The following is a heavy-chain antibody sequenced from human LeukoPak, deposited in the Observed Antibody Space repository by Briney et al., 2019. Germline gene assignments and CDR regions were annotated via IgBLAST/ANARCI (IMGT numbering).Heavy chain of an antibody. J-gene: IGHJ4*02. V-gene: IGHV1-18*01. Sequence: EASVNVSCKASGYTFTSYGIGWVRQAPGQGLEWMGWISGYNGNTNYAQRLQGRVTMTTDTSTSTANMELRSLRSDDTAVYYCARVRYYYDNNGYSELDYWGQGTLVTVSS. CDR3: ARVRYYYDNNGYSELDY. CDR1: GYTFTSYG. CDR2: ISGYNGNT. D-gene: IGHD3-22*01.